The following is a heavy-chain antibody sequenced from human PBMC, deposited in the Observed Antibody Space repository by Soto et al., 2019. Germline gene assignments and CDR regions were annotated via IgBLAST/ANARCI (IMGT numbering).Heavy chain of an antibody. Sequence: EVQVVESGGGLVQPGGSLRLSCAASGFTVSYNYMRWVRQAPGKGLEWVAVIYSGGSTYYADSVKGRFTIARDNSKNTMYRQMNILRGEDTAVYQCARVHHYWGQGPLVTVSP. CDR3: ARVHHY. V-gene: IGHV3-66*01. CDR1: GFTVSYNY. CDR2: IYSGGST. J-gene: IGHJ4*02.